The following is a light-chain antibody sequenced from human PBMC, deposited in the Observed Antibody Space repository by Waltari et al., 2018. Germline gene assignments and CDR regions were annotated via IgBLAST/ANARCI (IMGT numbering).Light chain of an antibody. J-gene: IGKJ4*01. CDR1: QSLLHSNGYNY. CDR2: LGS. Sequence: DIVMTQSPLSLPVTPGEPASISCRSSQSLLHSNGYNYWDWYLQKPGQSPQLLVFLGSNRASGVPDRCSGSGSGTDFTLKISRVEAEDVGVYYCMQALQTPLTFGGGTKVEIK. V-gene: IGKV2-28*01. CDR3: MQALQTPLT.